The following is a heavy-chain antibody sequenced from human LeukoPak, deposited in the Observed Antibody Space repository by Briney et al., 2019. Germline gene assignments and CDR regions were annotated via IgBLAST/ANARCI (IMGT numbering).Heavy chain of an antibody. CDR3: ARDRSYYDSSGEY. J-gene: IGHJ4*02. CDR1: GFTFSSNG. CDR2: IWYDGSNK. D-gene: IGHD3-22*01. Sequence: PGRSLRLSCAASGFTFSSNGMHWVRQAPGKGLEWVAVIWYDGSNKYYADSVKGRFTISRDNSKNTLYLQMNSLRAEDTAVYYCARDRSYYDSSGEYCGQGTLVTVSS. V-gene: IGHV3-33*01.